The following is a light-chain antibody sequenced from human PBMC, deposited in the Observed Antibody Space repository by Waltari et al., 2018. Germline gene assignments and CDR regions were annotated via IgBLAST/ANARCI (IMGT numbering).Light chain of an antibody. J-gene: IGKJ1*01. CDR1: QSLLHSNGYNY. Sequence: VVTQSALSLPGTPGEPAPISCRSSQSLLHSNGYNYLDWYLQKPGQSTQLLIYLGSNRASGVPDRFSGSGSGTDFTLEISRVEAEDVGVYYCMQSLQALWTFGQGTKVEIK. CDR2: LGS. V-gene: IGKV2-28*01. CDR3: MQSLQALWT.